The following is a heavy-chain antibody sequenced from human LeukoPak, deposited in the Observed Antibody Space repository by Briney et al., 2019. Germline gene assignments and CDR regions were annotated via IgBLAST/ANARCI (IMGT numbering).Heavy chain of an antibody. CDR2: ISGSGGST. CDR3: AKGDPYYYDSSGYREDY. V-gene: IGHV3-23*01. CDR1: GFTFSSYS. D-gene: IGHD3-22*01. Sequence: GGSLRLSCAASGFTFSSYSMNWVRQAPGKGLEWVSAISGSGGSTYYADSVKGRFTISRDNSKNTLYLQMNSLRAEDTAVYYCAKGDPYYYDSSGYREDYWGQGTLVTVSS. J-gene: IGHJ4*02.